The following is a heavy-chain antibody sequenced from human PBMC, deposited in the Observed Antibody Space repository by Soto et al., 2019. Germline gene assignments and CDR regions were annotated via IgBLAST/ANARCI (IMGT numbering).Heavy chain of an antibody. CDR1: GFTFSSYA. CDR2: ISGSGGST. Sequence: PGGSLRLSCAASGFTFSSYAMSWVRQAPGKGLEWVSAISGSGGSTYYADSVKGRFTISRDTSTNTLYLQMSNLRAEDTAIYYCAKGEMATIRNSFDPWGQGTLVTVS. CDR3: AKGEMATIRNSFDP. J-gene: IGHJ5*02. D-gene: IGHD5-12*01. V-gene: IGHV3-23*01.